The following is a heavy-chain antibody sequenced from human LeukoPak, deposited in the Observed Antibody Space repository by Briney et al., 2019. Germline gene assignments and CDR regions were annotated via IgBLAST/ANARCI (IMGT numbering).Heavy chain of an antibody. Sequence: SETLSLTCAVSGYSISSGYYWDWIRQPPGKGLEWIGSIYHSGSTYYNPSLKSRVTISVDTSKNQFSLKLSSVTAADTAVYYCARHGENPTPEYYYYYYMDVWGKGTTVTVSS. D-gene: IGHD1-14*01. J-gene: IGHJ6*03. V-gene: IGHV4-38-2*01. CDR3: ARHGENPTPEYYYYYYMDV. CDR1: GYSISSGYY. CDR2: IYHSGST.